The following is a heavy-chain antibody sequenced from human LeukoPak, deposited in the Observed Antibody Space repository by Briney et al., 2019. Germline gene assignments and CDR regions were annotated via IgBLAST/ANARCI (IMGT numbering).Heavy chain of an antibody. Sequence: GGSLRLSCAASGFTFSSYAMHWVRQAPGKGLEWVAVITYDGSNKYYADSVKGRFTISRDNSKNTLYLQMNSLRVEDTAVYHCAKGFYYGGSSDLSSFDIWGQGTMVTVSS. CDR1: GFTFSSYA. J-gene: IGHJ3*02. CDR3: AKGFYYGGSSDLSSFDI. CDR2: ITYDGSNK. D-gene: IGHD4-23*01. V-gene: IGHV3-30*14.